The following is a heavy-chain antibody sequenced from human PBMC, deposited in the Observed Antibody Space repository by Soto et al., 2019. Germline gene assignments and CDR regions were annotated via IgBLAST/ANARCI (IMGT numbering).Heavy chain of an antibody. CDR2: IYPGDSDT. D-gene: IGHD3-10*01. CDR1: GYSFTSYW. V-gene: IGHV5-51*01. Sequence: GESLKISCKGSGYSFTSYWIGWVRQMPGKGLEWMGIIYPGDSDTRYSPSFQGQVTISADKSISTAYLQWSSLKASDTAMYYCARPPYYYGSGFLKPPDYWGQGTLVTVSS. CDR3: ARPPYYYGSGFLKPPDY. J-gene: IGHJ4*02.